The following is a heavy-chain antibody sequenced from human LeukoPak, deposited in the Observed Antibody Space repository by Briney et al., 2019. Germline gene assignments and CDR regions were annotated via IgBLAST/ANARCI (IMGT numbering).Heavy chain of an antibody. V-gene: IGHV3-21*04. Sequence: GGSLRLSCAASGFTFSSHSMNWVRQAPGKGLEWVSSISSSSSYIYYADSVKGRYTISRDNAKNSLYLQMNSLKTEDTAVYYCTCGLLWFGESYGMDVWGQGTTVTLSS. CDR1: GFTFSSHS. D-gene: IGHD3-10*01. CDR3: TCGLLWFGESYGMDV. CDR2: ISSSSSYI. J-gene: IGHJ6*02.